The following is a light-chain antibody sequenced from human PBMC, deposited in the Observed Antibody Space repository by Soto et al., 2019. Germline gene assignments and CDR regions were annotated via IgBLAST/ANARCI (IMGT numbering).Light chain of an antibody. Sequence: DIQMTQSPSTLSGSLGDRVTITCRAIQTISSWLAWYQQKPGKAPKLLICDASNLEPGVPSRFSGSGSETDFTFTITSLQPEDFATYYCQQYEDLPTFGQGTRLEIK. CDR3: QQYEDLPT. V-gene: IGKV1-33*01. J-gene: IGKJ5*01. CDR2: DAS. CDR1: QTISSW.